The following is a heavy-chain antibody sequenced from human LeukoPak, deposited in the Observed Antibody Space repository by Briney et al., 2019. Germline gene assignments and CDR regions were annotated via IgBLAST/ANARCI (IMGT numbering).Heavy chain of an antibody. D-gene: IGHD2-2*01. CDR2: IYYSGST. CDR3: ARHVRGVIVVVPAAFDY. V-gene: IGHV4-39*01. J-gene: IGHJ4*02. CDR1: GGSISSSSYY. Sequence: SETLSLTCTVSGGSISSSSYYWGWIRQPPGKGLEWIGSIYYSGSTYYNPSLKSRVTISVYTSKNQFSLKLSSVTAADTAVYYCARHVRGVIVVVPAAFDYWGQGTLVTVSS.